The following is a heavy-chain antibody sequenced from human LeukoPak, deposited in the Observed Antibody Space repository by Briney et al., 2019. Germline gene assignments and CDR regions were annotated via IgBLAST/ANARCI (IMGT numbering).Heavy chain of an antibody. J-gene: IGHJ4*02. CDR3: ARVGSQSFDY. CDR2: IKEDGSDK. CDR1: GFTFTTYW. V-gene: IGHV3-7*01. D-gene: IGHD2-2*03. Sequence: GSLRLSCAASGFTFTTYWMSWVRQAPGKGLEWVANIKEDGSDKYYVDSVKGRFTISKDNAKNSLCLQMNSLRAEDTALYYCARVGSQSFDYWGQGTLVTVSS.